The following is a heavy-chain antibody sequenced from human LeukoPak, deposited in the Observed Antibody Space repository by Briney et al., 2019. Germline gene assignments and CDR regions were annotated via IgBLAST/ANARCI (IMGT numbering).Heavy chain of an antibody. CDR2: IYYSGST. D-gene: IGHD6-19*01. Sequence: SETLSLTCTVSGGSINSYYWSWIRQPPGKGLEWVGCIYYSGSTNYKPSLKRRVTISVDTSENQFSLKVSSVTAADTAVYYCASSRSSSGWSLIDYWGQGALVTVSS. CDR3: ASSRSSSGWSLIDY. J-gene: IGHJ4*02. V-gene: IGHV4-59*01. CDR1: GGSINSYY.